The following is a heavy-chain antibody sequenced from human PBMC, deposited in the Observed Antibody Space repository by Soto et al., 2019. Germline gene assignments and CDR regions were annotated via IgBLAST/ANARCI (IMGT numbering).Heavy chain of an antibody. D-gene: IGHD6-13*01. Sequence: QVQLQESGPGLVKPSETLSLTCTVSGGSISNYYWSWIRQPPGKGLEWIGYIYYSGSTRYNPSLTGRVTISVDTSKNQFSLKLSSVTAAATAVYYCARHGPIAAAGTVFDYWGQGTLVTVSS. CDR3: ARHGPIAAAGTVFDY. V-gene: IGHV4-59*08. CDR1: GGSISNYY. J-gene: IGHJ4*02. CDR2: IYYSGST.